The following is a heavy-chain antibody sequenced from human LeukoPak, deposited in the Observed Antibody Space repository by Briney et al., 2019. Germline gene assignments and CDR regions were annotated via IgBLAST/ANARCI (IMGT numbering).Heavy chain of an antibody. V-gene: IGHV1-69*04. CDR3: AREGLQYYYDSSGYYVFDY. J-gene: IGHJ4*02. CDR2: IIPILGIA. Sequence: GASVTVSCKASGGTFSSYAISWVRQAPGQGLEWMGRIIPILGIANYAQKFQGRVTITADKSTSTAHMELSSLRSEDTAVYYCAREGLQYYYDSSGYYVFDYWGQGTLVTVSS. D-gene: IGHD3-22*01. CDR1: GGTFSSYA.